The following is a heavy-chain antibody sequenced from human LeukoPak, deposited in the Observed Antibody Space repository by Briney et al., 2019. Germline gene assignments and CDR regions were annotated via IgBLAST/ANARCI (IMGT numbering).Heavy chain of an antibody. J-gene: IGHJ3*01. V-gene: IGHV1-2*02. CDR3: AIRNSYDSSGTDAFDF. CDR1: GYTFTAYY. CDR2: INPNTGGT. Sequence: ASVKVPCKASGYTFTAYYMHWVRQAPGQGLEWMGWINPNTGGTKYAQKFQDRVTMTRDTSISTAFMELSRLRSDDTAVNYCAIRNSYDSSGTDAFDFWGQGTLVTVSS. D-gene: IGHD3-22*01.